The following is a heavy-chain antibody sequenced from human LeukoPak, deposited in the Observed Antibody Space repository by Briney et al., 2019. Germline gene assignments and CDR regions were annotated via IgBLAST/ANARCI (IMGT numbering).Heavy chain of an antibody. CDR1: GFTFSSYG. CDR3: ARVHGPFYFDY. Sequence: PGRSLRLSCAASGFTFSSYGMHWARQAPGKGLEWVAVIWYDGSNKYYADSVKGRFTISRDNSKNTLYLQINSLRADDTAVYYCARVHGPFYFDYWGQGTLVTVSS. V-gene: IGHV3-33*01. CDR2: IWYDGSNK. J-gene: IGHJ4*02.